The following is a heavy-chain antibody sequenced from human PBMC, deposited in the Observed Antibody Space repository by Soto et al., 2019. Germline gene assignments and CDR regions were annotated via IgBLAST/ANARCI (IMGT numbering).Heavy chain of an antibody. CDR2: ISYDGSNK. V-gene: IGHV3-30*18. CDR1: GFTFSSYG. CDR3: ANVPRGVCYYYYGMDV. Sequence: QVQLVESGGSVVQPGRSLRLSCAASGFTFSSYGMHWVRQAPGKGLEWVAVISYDGSNKYYADSVKGRFTISRDNSKNTLYLQMNSLRAEDTAVYYCANVPRGVCYYYYGMDVWGQGTTVTVSS. D-gene: IGHD3-10*01. J-gene: IGHJ6*02.